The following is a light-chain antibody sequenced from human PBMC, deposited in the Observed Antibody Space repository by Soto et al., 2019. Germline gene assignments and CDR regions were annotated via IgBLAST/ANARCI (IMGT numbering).Light chain of an antibody. Sequence: DIVMTQSPDSLPVSLGERATIHCKSSQSVFHSSSNKNHLAWYQQRPGQPPNLLIYWSSTRESGVPDRFSGSGFGTDFTLTISSLQAEDVAVYYCQQYYSTPWTFGQGTKVEIK. J-gene: IGKJ1*01. V-gene: IGKV4-1*01. CDR3: QQYYSTPWT. CDR1: QSVFHSSSNKNH. CDR2: WSS.